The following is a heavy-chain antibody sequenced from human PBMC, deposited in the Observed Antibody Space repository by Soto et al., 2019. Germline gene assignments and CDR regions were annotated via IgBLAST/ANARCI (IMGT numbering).Heavy chain of an antibody. CDR3: ARGRYYYDSSGYYYYFDY. D-gene: IGHD3-22*01. V-gene: IGHV3-21*01. CDR2: ISSSSSYI. CDR1: GFTFSSYS. Sequence: EVQLVESGGGLVKPGGSLRLSCAASGFTFSSYSMNWVRQAPGKGLEWVSSISSSSSYIYYADSVKGRFTISRDNAKNSLYLQMNSLRAEDTAVYYCARGRYYYDSSGYYYYFDYWGQGPLVTVSS. J-gene: IGHJ4*02.